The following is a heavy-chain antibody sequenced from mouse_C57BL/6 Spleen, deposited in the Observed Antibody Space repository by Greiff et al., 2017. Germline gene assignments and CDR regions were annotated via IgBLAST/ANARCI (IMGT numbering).Heavy chain of an antibody. V-gene: IGHV1-61*01. CDR1: GYTFTSYW. D-gene: IGHD3-2*02. J-gene: IGHJ4*01. Sequence: VQLKQPGAELVRPGSSVKLSCKASGYTFTSYWMDWVKQRPGQGLEWIGNIYPSDSETHYNQKFKDKATLTVDKSSSTAYMQLSSLTSEDSAVYYCARGGTAQRDYWGQGTAVTVSS. CDR3: ARGGTAQRDY. CDR2: IYPSDSET.